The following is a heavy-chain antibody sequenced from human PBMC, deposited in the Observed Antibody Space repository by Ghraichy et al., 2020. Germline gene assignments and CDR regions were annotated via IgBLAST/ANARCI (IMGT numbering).Heavy chain of an antibody. CDR1: GGTFSSYA. Sequence: SVKVSCKASGGTFSSYAISWVRQAPGQGLEWMGRIIPILGIANYAQKFQGRVTITADKSTSTAYMELSSLRSEDTAVYYCARDRRGYGSGSYYNWFDPWGQGTLVTVSS. CDR3: ARDRRGYGSGSYYNWFDP. V-gene: IGHV1-69*04. D-gene: IGHD3-10*01. CDR2: IIPILGIA. J-gene: IGHJ5*02.